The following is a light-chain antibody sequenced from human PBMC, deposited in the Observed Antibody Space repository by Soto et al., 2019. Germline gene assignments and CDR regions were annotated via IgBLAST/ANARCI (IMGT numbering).Light chain of an antibody. CDR2: EAS. CDR1: QSVGRD. Sequence: ETVMTQSPGTLSVSPGETATVSCTASQSVGRDLAWYQQKRGQAPRLLIYEASTRATGLPARFSGSGSGTDFTLTISRLEPEDFAVYYCQQYHNWPITFGQGTRLEI. V-gene: IGKV3-15*01. J-gene: IGKJ5*01. CDR3: QQYHNWPIT.